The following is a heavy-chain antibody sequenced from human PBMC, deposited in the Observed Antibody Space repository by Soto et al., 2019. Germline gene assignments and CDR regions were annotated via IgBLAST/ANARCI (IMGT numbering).Heavy chain of an antibody. CDR3: ARARSRAAPLVY. Sequence: QVQLVQSGAEVKKPGASVKVSCKASGYTFTSYYMHWVRQAPGQGLEWMGIINPSGGSTSYAQKFQGRVTMTTDTSTSTVYVELSSLRSEDTAGYYCARARSRAAPLVYWGQGTLVTVSS. D-gene: IGHD6-6*01. V-gene: IGHV1-46*03. J-gene: IGHJ4*02. CDR2: INPSGGST. CDR1: GYTFTSYY.